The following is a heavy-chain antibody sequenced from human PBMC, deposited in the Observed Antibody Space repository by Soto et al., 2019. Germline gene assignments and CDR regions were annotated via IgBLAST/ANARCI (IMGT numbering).Heavy chain of an antibody. Sequence: EVQLVESGGGLVQPGGSLRLSCAVSGFTFSSSEMYWVRQAPGKGLEWISYIHPSGQPIFYADSVKGRFTISRDNANNSLFLQMNSLRAEDTAVYYWARRARRWGQGTMVTVSS. V-gene: IGHV3-48*03. J-gene: IGHJ3*01. CDR1: GFTFSSSE. CDR3: ARRARR. CDR2: IHPSGQPI.